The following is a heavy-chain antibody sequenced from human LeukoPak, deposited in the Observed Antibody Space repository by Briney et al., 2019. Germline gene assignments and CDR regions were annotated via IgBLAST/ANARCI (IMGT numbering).Heavy chain of an antibody. J-gene: IGHJ4*02. CDR2: IRYDGSKK. CDR1: GFTFSTSG. CDR3: ASRKLGNDY. Sequence: GGSLRLSCAASGFTFSTSGTHWVRQAPGKGLEWVGFIRYDGSKKYYADSVKGRFTISRDNSKTTLYLQMNSLRAEDTAVYYCASRKLGNDYWGQGTLVTVSS. V-gene: IGHV3-30*02. D-gene: IGHD7-27*01.